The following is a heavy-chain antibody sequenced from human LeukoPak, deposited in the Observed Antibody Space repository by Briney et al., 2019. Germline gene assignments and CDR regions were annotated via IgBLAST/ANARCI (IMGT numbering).Heavy chain of an antibody. Sequence: SETLSLTCAVSGYSISSGYYWGWIRQPPGKGLEWIGEINHSGSTNYNPSLKSRVTISVDTSKNQFSLKLSSVTAADTAVYYCARAWLQTHFDYWGQGTLVTVSS. J-gene: IGHJ4*02. CDR1: GYSISSGYY. CDR2: INHSGST. D-gene: IGHD5-24*01. V-gene: IGHV4-38-2*01. CDR3: ARAWLQTHFDY.